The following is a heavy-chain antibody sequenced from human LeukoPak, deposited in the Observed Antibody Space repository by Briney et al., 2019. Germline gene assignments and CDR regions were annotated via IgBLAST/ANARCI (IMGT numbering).Heavy chain of an antibody. CDR3: ARVDGSCSGGSCPSGNWFDP. J-gene: IGHJ5*02. D-gene: IGHD2-15*01. CDR2: IYYSGST. Sequence: PSETLSLTCTVSGGSLSSSSYYWGWIRQPPGKGLEWLGSIYYSGSTYYNPSLKSRVIISVDTSKNQFSLKLNSVTAADTAVYYCARVDGSCSGGSCPSGNWFDPWGQGTLVTVSS. CDR1: GGSLSSSSYY. V-gene: IGHV4-39*07.